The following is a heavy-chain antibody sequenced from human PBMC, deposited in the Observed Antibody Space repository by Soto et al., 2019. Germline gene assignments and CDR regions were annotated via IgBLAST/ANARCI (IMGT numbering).Heavy chain of an antibody. J-gene: IGHJ6*02. CDR1: GYSFANQA. CDR2: ISGRSGNS. V-gene: IGHV1-18*01. D-gene: IGHD3-3*01. CDR3: ARRYDGSAYFSPLGDGTDL. Sequence: QVQLVQSGTEVKKPGASVKVSCKTSGYSFANQAINWVRQAPGQGLEWVGWISGRSGNSNYAETVRGRVTLTTDTSTGTDYLALRALTSDDTAVYYCARRYDGSAYFSPLGDGTDLWGQGTTVTVSS.